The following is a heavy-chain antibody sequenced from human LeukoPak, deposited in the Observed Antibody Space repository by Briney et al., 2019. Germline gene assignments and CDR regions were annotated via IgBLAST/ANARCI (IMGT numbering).Heavy chain of an antibody. CDR1: GFTVSSNY. Sequence: SGGSLRLSCAASGFTVSSNYMSWVRQAPGKGLEWVSVIYSGGSTYYADSVKGRFTISRDNSKNTLYLQMNSLRAEDTAVYYCARDIAVAGTFFDYYYGMDVWGQGTTVTVSS. V-gene: IGHV3-53*01. J-gene: IGHJ6*02. D-gene: IGHD6-19*01. CDR2: IYSGGST. CDR3: ARDIAVAGTFFDYYYGMDV.